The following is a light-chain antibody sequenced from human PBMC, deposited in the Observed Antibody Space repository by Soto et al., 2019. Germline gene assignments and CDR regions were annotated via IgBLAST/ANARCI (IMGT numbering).Light chain of an antibody. CDR2: GTS. CDR3: QQRSNWIT. CDR1: QSVNSGY. V-gene: IGKV3D-20*02. J-gene: IGKJ5*01. Sequence: LLTKPPGTLSLSQGERATLSCRASQSVNSGYLTCYQQKPGQAPRLLIYGTSSRAPGIPDRFSGSGSGTDFTLTISSLEPEDFAVYYCQQRSNWITFGQGTRLEIK.